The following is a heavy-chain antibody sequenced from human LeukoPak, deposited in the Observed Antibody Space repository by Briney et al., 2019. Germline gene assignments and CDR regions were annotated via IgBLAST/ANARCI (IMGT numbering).Heavy chain of an antibody. Sequence: GGSLGLSCAASGFTFSSYAMHWVRQAPGKGLEWVAVISYDGSNKYYADSVKGRFTISRDNSKNTLYLQMNSLRAEDTAVYYCARLDDSAHWGQGTLVTVSS. CDR3: ARLDDSAH. CDR1: GFTFSSYA. V-gene: IGHV3-30-3*01. D-gene: IGHD3-16*01. CDR2: ISYDGSNK. J-gene: IGHJ4*02.